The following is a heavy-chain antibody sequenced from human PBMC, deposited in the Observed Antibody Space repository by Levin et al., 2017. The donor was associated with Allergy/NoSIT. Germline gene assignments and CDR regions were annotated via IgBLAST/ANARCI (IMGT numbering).Heavy chain of an antibody. CDR2: ISGSGGST. CDR3: AKPDYYGSVSYGLAS. Sequence: GESLKISCAASGFTFSSYAMSWVRQAPGKGLEWVSAISGSGGSTYYADSVKGRFTISRDNSKNTLYLQMNSLRAEDTAVYYCAKPDYYGSVSYGLASWGQGTLVTVSS. D-gene: IGHD3-10*01. J-gene: IGHJ4*02. CDR1: GFTFSSYA. V-gene: IGHV3-23*01.